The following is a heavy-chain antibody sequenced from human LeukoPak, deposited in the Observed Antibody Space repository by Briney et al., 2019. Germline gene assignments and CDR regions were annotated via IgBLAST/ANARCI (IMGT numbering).Heavy chain of an antibody. J-gene: IGHJ6*03. CDR1: GGSISSYY. Sequence: SETLSLTCTVSGGSISSYYWSWIRQPPGKGLEWIGRIYTSGSTNYNPSLKSRVTISVDTSKNQFSLKLNSVTAADTAVYYCSRGRTGYQYMDVWGKGTTVTVSS. CDR3: SRGRTGYQYMDV. V-gene: IGHV4-4*07. CDR2: IYTSGST.